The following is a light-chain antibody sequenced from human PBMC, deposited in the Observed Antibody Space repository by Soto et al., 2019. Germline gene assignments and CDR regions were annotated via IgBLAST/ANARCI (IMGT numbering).Light chain of an antibody. CDR3: QQTYRPSYT. CDR2: AAS. J-gene: IGKJ2*01. CDR1: QSINKY. V-gene: IGKV1-39*01. Sequence: DIQMTQSPSFLSASLGDRVTITCRASQSINKYLNWYQQRPGRAPKVLIYAASSLQSGVPSRFSGNGSGTDFTLTINSLQPDDFATYFCQQTYRPSYTFAQGTRLEIK.